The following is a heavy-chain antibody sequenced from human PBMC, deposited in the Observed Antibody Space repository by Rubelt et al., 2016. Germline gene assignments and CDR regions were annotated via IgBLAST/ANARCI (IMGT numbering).Heavy chain of an antibody. CDR2: INHSGST. CDR3: AREVDSSGDVDY. V-gene: IGHV4-34*01. J-gene: IGHJ4*02. D-gene: IGHD3-22*01. CDR1: GGSFSGYY. Sequence: QVQLQQWGAGLLKPSETLSLTCAVYGGSFSGYYWSWIRQPPGKGLEWIGEINHSGSTNFNPSLKSQVTIPVDTSKNHFSRKLSAVTAADTAVYYCAREVDSSGDVDYWGQGTLVTVSS.